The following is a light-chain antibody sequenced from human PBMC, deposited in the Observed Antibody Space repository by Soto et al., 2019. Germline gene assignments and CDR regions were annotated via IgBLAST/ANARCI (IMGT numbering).Light chain of an antibody. CDR2: KVS. J-gene: IGKJ2*01. CDR3: MQGSHWPYN. Sequence: DVVMTQSPLSLPVTLGQPASISCRSSQSLVYSDGNTYFNWFQQRPGHSPRRLIYKVSNRDSGVQGRCSGSVSGSDCTLKTSRVEAEAVGVSYCMQGSHWPYNVGQGTRLEIK. CDR1: QSLVYSDGNTY. V-gene: IGKV2-30*01.